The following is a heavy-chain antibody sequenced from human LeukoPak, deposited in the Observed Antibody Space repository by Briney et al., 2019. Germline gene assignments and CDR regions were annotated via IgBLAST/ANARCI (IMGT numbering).Heavy chain of an antibody. Sequence: GGSLRLSCAASGFTFDDYAMHWVRRAPGKGLEWVSLSWDGGSTYYADSVKGRFTISRDNSKNSLYLQMNSLRAEDTALYYCAKDGLRYCGGDCYTDYWGQGTLVTVSS. D-gene: IGHD2-21*02. CDR1: GFTFDDYA. CDR3: AKDGLRYCGGDCYTDY. CDR2: SWDGGST. V-gene: IGHV3-43D*03. J-gene: IGHJ4*02.